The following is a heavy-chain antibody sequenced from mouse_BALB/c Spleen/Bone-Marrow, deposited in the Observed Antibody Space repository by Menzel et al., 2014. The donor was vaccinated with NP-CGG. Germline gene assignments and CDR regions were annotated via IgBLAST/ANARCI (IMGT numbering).Heavy chain of an antibody. V-gene: IGHV1-7*01. CDR2: INPSTGDT. D-gene: IGHD2-1*01. J-gene: IGHJ4*01. CDR3: ARGNYEAMDS. Sequence: VKLVESGAELAKPGASVKMSCKASGYTFTRYWMHWVKQRPGQGLEWIGCINPSTGDTEYNQKFKDKATLTADMSSSTAYMQLSSLTSEDSAVYYCARGNYEAMDSWGQGTSVTVSS. CDR1: GYTFTRYW.